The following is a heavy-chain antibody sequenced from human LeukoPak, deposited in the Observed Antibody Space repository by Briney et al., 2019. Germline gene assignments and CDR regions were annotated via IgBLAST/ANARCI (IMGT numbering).Heavy chain of an antibody. Sequence: PGGSLRLSCAASGFTFSCSAMPRVRQASGKGLEWVGRIRSTANSYATAYAASVKGRFTLSRDDSKNTAYLQMNSLKTEDPAVYYCTRRHPAMVNYGMDVWGQGTTVTVSS. D-gene: IGHD5-18*01. J-gene: IGHJ6*02. V-gene: IGHV3-73*01. CDR2: IRSTANSYAT. CDR1: GFTFSCSA. CDR3: TRRHPAMVNYGMDV.